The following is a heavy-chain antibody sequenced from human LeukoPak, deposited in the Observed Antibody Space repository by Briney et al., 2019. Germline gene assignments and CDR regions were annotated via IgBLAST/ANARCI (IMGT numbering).Heavy chain of an antibody. J-gene: IGHJ6*04. CDR1: GGTFSSYA. D-gene: IGHD4-11*01. CDR2: IIPIFGTA. Sequence: ASVKVSCKASGGTFSSYAISWVRQAPGQGLEWVGGIIPIFGTANYAQKFQGRVTITTDESTSTAYMELSSLRSEDTAVYYCARDLKATVTPRMDVWGKGTTVTVSS. CDR3: ARDLKATVTPRMDV. V-gene: IGHV1-69*05.